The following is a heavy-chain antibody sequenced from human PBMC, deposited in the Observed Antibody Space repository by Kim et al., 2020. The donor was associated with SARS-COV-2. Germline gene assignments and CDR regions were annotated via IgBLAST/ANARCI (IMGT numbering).Heavy chain of an antibody. CDR2: ITPRGGWT. Sequence: ASVKVSCKASGYTFTSNHMHWVRQAPGQGLEWMGMITPRGGWTSYAQKFQGSVTMTSDTSTSTVYMELSSLRSEDTAVYYCARDREGDWTFDYWGQGTLVTVSS. D-gene: IGHD2-21*02. CDR3: ARDREGDWTFDY. V-gene: IGHV1-46*01. CDR1: GYTFTSNH. J-gene: IGHJ4*02.